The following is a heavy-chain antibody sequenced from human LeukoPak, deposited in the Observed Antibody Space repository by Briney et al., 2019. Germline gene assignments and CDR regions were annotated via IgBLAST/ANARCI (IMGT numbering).Heavy chain of an antibody. CDR3: ARAANWFDP. CDR1: GGSIRSSYYY. J-gene: IGHJ5*02. V-gene: IGHV4-39*01. D-gene: IGHD6-25*01. Sequence: SETLSLTCTVSGGSIRSSYYYWGWIRQPPGKGLEWIGSIYDSGSTYYNPSLKSRVTISVDTSKNQFSLKLSSVTAADTAVYYCARAANWFDPWGQGTLVTVSS. CDR2: IYDSGST.